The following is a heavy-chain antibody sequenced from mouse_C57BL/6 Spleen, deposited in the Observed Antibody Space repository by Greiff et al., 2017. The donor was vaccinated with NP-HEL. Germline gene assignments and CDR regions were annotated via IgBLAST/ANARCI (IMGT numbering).Heavy chain of an antibody. Sequence: VQLQQSGAELVRPGASVTLSCKASGYTFTDYEMHWVKQTPVHGLEWIGAIDPETGGTAYNQKFKGKAILTADKSSSTAYMELRSLTSEDSAVYYCTRNSYGSSYGGVWFAYWGQRTLVTVSA. V-gene: IGHV1-15*01. CDR1: GYTFTDYE. CDR2: IDPETGGT. CDR3: TRNSYGSSYGGVWFAY. D-gene: IGHD1-1*01. J-gene: IGHJ3*01.